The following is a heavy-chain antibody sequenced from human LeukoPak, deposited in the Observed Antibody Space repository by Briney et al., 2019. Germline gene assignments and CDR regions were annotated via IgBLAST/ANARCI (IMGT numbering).Heavy chain of an antibody. CDR2: ISYDGSNK. CDR1: GFTFSSYA. CDR3: ARGYCTNGVCGWSLGY. V-gene: IGHV3-30*04. D-gene: IGHD2-8*01. J-gene: IGHJ4*02. Sequence: GGSLRLSCAASGFTFSSYAMHWVRQAPGKGLEWVAVISYDGSNKYYADSVKGRFTISRDNSKNTLYLQMNSLRAEDTAVYYCARGYCTNGVCGWSLGYWGQGTLVTVSS.